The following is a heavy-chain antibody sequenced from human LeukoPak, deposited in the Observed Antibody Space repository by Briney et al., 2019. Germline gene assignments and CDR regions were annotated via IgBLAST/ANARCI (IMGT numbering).Heavy chain of an antibody. CDR1: GGSISSGGYY. D-gene: IGHD4-17*01. CDR2: IYYSGST. Sequence: SETLSLTCTVSGGSISSGGYYWSWIRQHPGKGLEWIGYIYYSGSTYYNTSLKSRVTISVDTSKNQFSLKLSSVTAADTAVYYCARANSRLYGELDYWGQGTLVTVSS. CDR3: ARANSRLYGELDY. V-gene: IGHV4-31*03. J-gene: IGHJ4*02.